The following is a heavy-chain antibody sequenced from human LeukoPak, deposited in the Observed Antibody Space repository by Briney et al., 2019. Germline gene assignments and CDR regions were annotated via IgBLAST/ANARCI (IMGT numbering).Heavy chain of an antibody. CDR1: GYNFTSYG. J-gene: IGHJ4*02. V-gene: IGHV1-2*02. D-gene: IGHD3-16*01. Sequence: AAVKVSFKASGYNFTSYGISWVRQAPGQGLEWVGWINPNSGGTNYAQKFPGRVNMTRDTSISTAYMELSRLRSDDTAVYYCARSRFGVRLGELPPEDYWGQGTLVTVSS. CDR3: ARSRFGVRLGELPPEDY. CDR2: INPNSGGT.